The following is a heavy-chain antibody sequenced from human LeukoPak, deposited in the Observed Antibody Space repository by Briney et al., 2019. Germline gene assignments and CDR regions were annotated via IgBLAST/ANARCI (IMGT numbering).Heavy chain of an antibody. CDR1: GFTFSSYG. CDR2: ISYDGSNK. Sequence: PGRSLRLSCAASGFTFSSYGMHWVRQAPGKGLEWVAVISYDGSNKYYADSVKGRFTISRDNSKNMLYLQMNSLRAEDTAVYYCAKDLGGATGMDVWGQGTTVTVSS. V-gene: IGHV3-30*18. J-gene: IGHJ6*02. CDR3: AKDLGGATGMDV. D-gene: IGHD3-16*01.